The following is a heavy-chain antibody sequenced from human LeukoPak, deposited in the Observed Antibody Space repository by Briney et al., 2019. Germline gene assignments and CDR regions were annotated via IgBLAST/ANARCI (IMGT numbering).Heavy chain of an antibody. Sequence: PWETLSLTCSVSGGSISSSYWGWIRQPPGKGLEWIGYIHYSGSTNYKPSLTSRVTISLDSSKNQFSLKLSSVTAADTAVYYCARYHSIKVTFDYWGQGTLVTVSA. CDR3: ARYHSIKVTFDY. CDR2: IHYSGST. D-gene: IGHD5-24*01. V-gene: IGHV4-59*01. J-gene: IGHJ4*02. CDR1: GGSISSSY.